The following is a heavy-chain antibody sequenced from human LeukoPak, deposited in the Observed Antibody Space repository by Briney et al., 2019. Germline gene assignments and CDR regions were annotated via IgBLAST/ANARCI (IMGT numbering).Heavy chain of an antibody. D-gene: IGHD4-23*01. V-gene: IGHV4-4*02. CDR1: GFTFSSYAM. J-gene: IGHJ6*02. CDR3: ARHGGFYQDV. Sequence: GSLRLSCAASGFTFSSYAMSWVRQPPGKGLEWIGQVDHSGNPDYKSSLKSRVTISVDKSKNQFSLNLSSVTAADTAVYYCARHGGFYQDVWGQGTTVTVSS. CDR2: VDHSGNP.